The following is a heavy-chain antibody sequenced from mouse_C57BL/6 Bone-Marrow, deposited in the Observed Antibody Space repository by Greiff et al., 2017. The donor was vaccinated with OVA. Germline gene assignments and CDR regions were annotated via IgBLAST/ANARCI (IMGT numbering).Heavy chain of an antibody. CDR1: GYTFTSYW. V-gene: IGHV1-69*01. J-gene: IGHJ2*01. D-gene: IGHD2-4*01. CDR2: IDPSDSYT. CDR3: ARRPIYYDYDGFDY. Sequence: QVQLQQPGAELVMPGASVKLSCKASGYTFTSYWMHWVKQRPGQGLEWIGEIDPSDSYTNYNQKFKGKSTLTVDKSSSTAYMQRSSLTSEDSAVYYCARRPIYYDYDGFDYWGQGTTLTVSS.